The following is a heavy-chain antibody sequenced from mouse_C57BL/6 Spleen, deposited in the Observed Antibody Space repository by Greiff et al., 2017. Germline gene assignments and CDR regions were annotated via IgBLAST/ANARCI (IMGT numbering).Heavy chain of an antibody. J-gene: IGHJ2*01. CDR3: ARARHYDGSSYGDFDY. V-gene: IGHV1-59*01. CDR2: IDPSASYT. Sequence: QVQLQQPGAELVRPGTSVKLSCKASGYTFTSYWMHWVQQSPGQGLEWIGVIDPSASYTNYNHTFKGKATLTVGTSSTPDYLQLISLTSEDAAVYYCARARHYDGSSYGDFDYWGQGTTLTVSS. D-gene: IGHD1-1*01. CDR1: GYTFTSYW.